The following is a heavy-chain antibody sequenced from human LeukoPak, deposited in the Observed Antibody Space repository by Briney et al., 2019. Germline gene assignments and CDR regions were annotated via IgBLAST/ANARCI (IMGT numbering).Heavy chain of an antibody. CDR1: GFTFSSYG. CDR3: ARDLEYCSSTSCSNYYYYGMDV. J-gene: IGHJ6*02. CDR2: IWYDGSNK. Sequence: GGSLRLSCAASGFTFSSYGMHWVRQAPGKGLEWVAVIWYDGSNKYYADSVKGRFTISRDNSKNTLYLQMNSLRAEDTAVYYCARDLEYCSSTSCSNYYYYGMDVWGQGTTVTVSS. D-gene: IGHD2-2*01. V-gene: IGHV3-33*08.